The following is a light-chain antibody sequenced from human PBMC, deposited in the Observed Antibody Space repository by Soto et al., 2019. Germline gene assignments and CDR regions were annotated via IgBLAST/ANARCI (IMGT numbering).Light chain of an antibody. J-gene: IGLJ1*01. V-gene: IGLV2-14*01. CDR3: SSYTSSSTLGV. CDR1: SSDVGGYKY. CDR2: EVS. Sequence: QSALTQPASVSGSPGQSITISCTGTSSDVGGYKYVSWYQQHPGKAPKLMISEVSNRPSGVSNRFSGSKSGNMASLTISGLRAEDEADYYCSSYTSSSTLGVFGTGTKLTVL.